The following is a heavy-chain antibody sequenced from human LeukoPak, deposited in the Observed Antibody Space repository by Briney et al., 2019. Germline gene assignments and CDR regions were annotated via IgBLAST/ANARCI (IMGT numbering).Heavy chain of an antibody. V-gene: IGHV3-48*01. CDR2: ISSSSSTI. Sequence: GGSLRLSCAASGFTFSSYAMSWVRQAPGKGLEWVSAISSSSSTIYYADSVKGRFTISRDNAKNSLYLQMNSLRAEDTAVYYCARGGWMEWVDAFDIWGQGTMVTVSS. CDR1: GFTFSSYA. CDR3: ARGGWMEWVDAFDI. J-gene: IGHJ3*02. D-gene: IGHD3-3*01.